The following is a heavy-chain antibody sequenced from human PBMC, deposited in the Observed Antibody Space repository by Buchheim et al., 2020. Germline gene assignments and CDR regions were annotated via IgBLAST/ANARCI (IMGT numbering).Heavy chain of an antibody. CDR2: INPSGGST. J-gene: IGHJ6*02. CDR1: GYTFTSYY. D-gene: IGHD1/OR15-1a*01. Sequence: QVQLVQSGAEVKKPGASVKVSCKASGYTFTSYYMHWVRQAPGQGLEWMGIINPSGGSTSYAQKFQGRVTMTRDTSTSTVYMEMSRLRSEDTAVYYCARGEQLTAPYYYYGMDVWGQGTT. CDR3: ARGEQLTAPYYYYGMDV. V-gene: IGHV1-46*01.